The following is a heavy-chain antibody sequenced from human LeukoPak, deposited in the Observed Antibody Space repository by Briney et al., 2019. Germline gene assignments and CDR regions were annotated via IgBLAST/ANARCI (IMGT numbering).Heavy chain of an antibody. J-gene: IGHJ3*02. CDR2: ISSSSSTI. CDR3: ARESTSWSDAFDI. Sequence: SGGSLRLSCAASGFTFSSYSMTWVRQAPGKGLEWVSYISSSSSTIYYADSVKGRFTISRDNAKNSLYLQMNSLRAEDTALYHCARESTSWSDAFDIWGQGTMVTVSS. V-gene: IGHV3-48*04. D-gene: IGHD2-2*01. CDR1: GFTFSSYS.